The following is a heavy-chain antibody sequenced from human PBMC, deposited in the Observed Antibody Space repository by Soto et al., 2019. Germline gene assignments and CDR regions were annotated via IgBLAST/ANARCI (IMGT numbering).Heavy chain of an antibody. CDR2: VHYSGNT. V-gene: IGHV4-38-2*02. D-gene: IGHD2-15*01. CDR3: ARQDRVVAEGRWFDP. J-gene: IGHJ5*02. Sequence: PSETLSLTCTVSGDSSSSGYHWAWIRQPPGKGLEWLGSVHYSGNTYYNPSLKSRLTISVDKSKNQFSLNLSSVTAADTAVYYCARQDRVVAEGRWFDPWGPGTLVPVSS. CDR1: GDSSSSGYH.